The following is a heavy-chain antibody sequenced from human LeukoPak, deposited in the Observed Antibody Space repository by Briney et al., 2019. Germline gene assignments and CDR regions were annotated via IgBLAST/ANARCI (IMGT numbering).Heavy chain of an antibody. CDR2: IIPIFGTA. Sequence: SVKVSCKASGGTFSSYAISWVRQAPGQGLEWMGGIIPIFGTANYAQKFQGRVTITADESTSTAYMELSSLRSEDTAVYFCARDPGWGTTVEVNWFDPWGQGTLVTVSS. D-gene: IGHD4-23*01. CDR1: GGTFSSYA. J-gene: IGHJ5*02. CDR3: ARDPGWGTTVEVNWFDP. V-gene: IGHV1-69*01.